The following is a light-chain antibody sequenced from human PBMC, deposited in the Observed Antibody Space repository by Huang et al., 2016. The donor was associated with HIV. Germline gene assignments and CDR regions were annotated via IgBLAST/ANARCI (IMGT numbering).Light chain of an antibody. CDR3: QQYDKWPPGLT. CDR1: QNVRNN. V-gene: IGKV3D-15*01. J-gene: IGKJ4*01. Sequence: EIKMTQSPATLSVSPGGRVTLSCRASQNVRNNLAGYQQKTGQAPRLLIYDTSAMASGIPARLSGSGSGTEFTLTISGLQSEDFAIYYCQQYDKWPPGLTFGGGTKVEI. CDR2: DTS.